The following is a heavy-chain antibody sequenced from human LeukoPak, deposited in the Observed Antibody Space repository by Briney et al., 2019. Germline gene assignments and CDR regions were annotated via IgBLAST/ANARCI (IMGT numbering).Heavy chain of an antibody. CDR3: ARLTALAGHRGAFDI. Sequence: SETLSLTCNVSGGSIGGHTFYWDWIRQPPGKGLEWIATIYYNGNTFYNPSHKSRVAISIDMSKSQFSLHLSSVSAADTAVYYCARLTALAGHRGAFDIWGPGTMVTVSS. CDR1: GGSIGGHTFY. D-gene: IGHD6-19*01. V-gene: IGHV4-39*01. J-gene: IGHJ3*02. CDR2: IYYNGNT.